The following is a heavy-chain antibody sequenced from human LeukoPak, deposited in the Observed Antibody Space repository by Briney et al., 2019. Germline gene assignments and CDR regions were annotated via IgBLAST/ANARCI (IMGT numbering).Heavy chain of an antibody. CDR2: IYPGDSDT. D-gene: IGHD3-10*01. CDR1: GYTFNNYW. J-gene: IGHJ5*02. CDR3: ARHSESSLLFSRFDP. Sequence: GESLKISCKTYGYTFNNYWIGWVRPMPGKGLGWMGIIYPGDSDTRYSPSFEGQVTISADKSINTAYLQWSTLKASDTAMYYCARHSESSLLFSRFDPWGQGTLVTVSS. V-gene: IGHV5-51*01.